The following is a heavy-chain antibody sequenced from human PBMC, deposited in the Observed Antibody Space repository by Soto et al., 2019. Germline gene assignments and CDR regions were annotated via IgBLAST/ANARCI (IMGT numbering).Heavy chain of an antibody. CDR1: GYTFTSYD. J-gene: IGHJ6*03. V-gene: IGHV1-8*01. D-gene: IGHD2-2*02. CDR3: ARAVRIIGVVPAAIAYSFTTTYYMDV. CDR2: MNPNSGNT. Sequence: ASVKVSCKASGYTFTSYDINWVRQATGQGLEWMGWMNPNSGNTGYAQKFQGRVTMTRNTSISKAYMELSSLRSEDTAVYYCARAVRIIGVVPAAIAYSFTTTYYMDVWGKGTTVTVSS.